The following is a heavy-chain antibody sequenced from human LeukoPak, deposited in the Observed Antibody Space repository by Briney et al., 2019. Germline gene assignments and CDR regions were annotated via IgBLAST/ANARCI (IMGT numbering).Heavy chain of an antibody. J-gene: IGHJ4*02. Sequence: QSGGSLRLSCAAPGFTVSSNYMSWVRQAPGKGLEWVSVIYSGGSTYYADSVKGRFTISRDNSKNTLYLQMNSLRAEDTAVYYCATVPYYDSSGRGVWRDYWGQGTLVTVSS. V-gene: IGHV3-66*01. D-gene: IGHD3-22*01. CDR2: IYSGGST. CDR1: GFTVSSNY. CDR3: ATVPYYDSSGRGVWRDY.